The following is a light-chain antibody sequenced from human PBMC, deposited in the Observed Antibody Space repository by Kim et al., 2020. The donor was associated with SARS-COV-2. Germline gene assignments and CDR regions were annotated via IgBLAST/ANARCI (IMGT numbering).Light chain of an antibody. CDR3: KSRDSSGTQLV. V-gene: IGLV3-19*01. CDR2: GKN. Sequence: ALGQTVTITCQGDSLRNYYASWYQQKPGQAPLLVIYGKNNRPSGIPDRFSGSNSGNTASLTITGAQAGDEADYYCKSRDSSGTQLVFGGVTKLTVL. CDR1: SLRNYY. J-gene: IGLJ2*01.